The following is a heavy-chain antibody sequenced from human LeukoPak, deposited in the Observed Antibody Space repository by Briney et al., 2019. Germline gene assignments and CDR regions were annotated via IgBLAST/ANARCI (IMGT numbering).Heavy chain of an antibody. J-gene: IGHJ5*02. CDR3: ARDEHPDFIQP. D-gene: IGHD3-16*01. CDR1: GYTFTSYD. V-gene: IGHV1-2*02. Sequence: ASVKVSCKASGYTFTSYDINWVRQATGQGLEWMGWMNPNSGGTNYAQKFQGRVTMTRDTSISTAYMELSRLRSDDTAVYYCARDEHPDFIQPWGQGTLVTVSS. CDR2: MNPNSGGT.